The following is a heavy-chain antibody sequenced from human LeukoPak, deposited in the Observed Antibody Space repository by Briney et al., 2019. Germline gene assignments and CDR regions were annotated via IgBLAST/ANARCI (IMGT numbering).Heavy chain of an antibody. CDR1: GGSITSGVYS. J-gene: IGHJ5*02. CDR2: IYNIGST. D-gene: IGHD2-15*01. V-gene: IGHV4-30-4*07. Sequence: PSETLSLTCAVSGGSITSGVYSWSWIRQPPGKGLEWIGYIYNIGSTYYNPSLKSRITMSVDTSKNQFSLNLSSVTAADTAVYYCARAPLDCTGGTCYSSGWFDPWGQGTLVTVSS. CDR3: ARAPLDCTGGTCYSSGWFDP.